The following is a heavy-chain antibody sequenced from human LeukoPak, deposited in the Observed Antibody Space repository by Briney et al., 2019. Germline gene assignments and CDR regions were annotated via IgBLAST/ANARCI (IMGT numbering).Heavy chain of an antibody. J-gene: IGHJ4*02. CDR1: GYTFTGYY. Sequence: ASVKVSCKASGYTFTGYYMHWVRQAPGQGLEWMGWINPNSGGTNYAQKFQGRVTMTRDTSISTAYMELSRLRSDDTAVYYCARDTLYYDSSGYYHPFDYWGQGTLVTVSS. V-gene: IGHV1-2*02. CDR2: INPNSGGT. CDR3: ARDTLYYDSSGYYHPFDY. D-gene: IGHD3-22*01.